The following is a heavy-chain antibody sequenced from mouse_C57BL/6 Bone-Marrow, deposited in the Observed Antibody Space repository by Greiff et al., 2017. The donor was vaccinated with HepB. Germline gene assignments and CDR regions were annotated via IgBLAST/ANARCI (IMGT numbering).Heavy chain of an antibody. CDR2: IYPGSGST. D-gene: IGHD2-4*01. Sequence: VQLQQPGAELVKPGASVKLSCKASGYTFTSYWMHWVKQRPGQGLEWIGDIYPGSGSTNYNEKFKSKATLTVDTSSSTAYMQLSSLTSEDSAVYYCARTLFYYDYDVAMDYWGQGTSVTVSS. CDR3: ARTLFYYDYDVAMDY. CDR1: GYTFTSYW. J-gene: IGHJ4*01. V-gene: IGHV1-55*01.